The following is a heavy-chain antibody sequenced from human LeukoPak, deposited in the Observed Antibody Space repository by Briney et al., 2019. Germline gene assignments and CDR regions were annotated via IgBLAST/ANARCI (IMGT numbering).Heavy chain of an antibody. CDR2: IYPGESDT. CDR3: ARNAGIVGAINGFDP. J-gene: IGHJ5*02. V-gene: IGHV5-51*01. D-gene: IGHD1-26*01. Sequence: GESLNFSGKSSGYSFTSYWSGWVRQLRGRGLEWMWIIYPGESDTRYSPSFQGQVTISADKSIGTAYLQWSSLNASDTAMYYCARNAGIVGAINGFDPWGQGTLVTVSS. CDR1: GYSFTSYW.